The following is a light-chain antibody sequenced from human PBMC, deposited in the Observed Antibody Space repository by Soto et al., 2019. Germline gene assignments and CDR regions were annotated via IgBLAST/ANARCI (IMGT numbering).Light chain of an antibody. J-gene: IGLJ1*01. CDR1: SSDVGGYNY. CDR2: EVS. CDR3: SSYTSSSTPYV. Sequence: QSALHQPASVSGSPGQSITISCTGTSSDVGGYNYVSWYQQHPGKAPKLMIYEVSSRPSGVSNRFSGSKSGNTASLTISGLQAEDEADYYCSSYTSSSTPYVFGTGTKLTVL. V-gene: IGLV2-14*01.